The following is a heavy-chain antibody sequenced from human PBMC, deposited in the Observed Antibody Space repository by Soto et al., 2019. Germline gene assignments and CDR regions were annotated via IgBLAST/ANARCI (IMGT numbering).Heavy chain of an antibody. CDR1: GFTFSSYA. CDR3: AKVGPRITSYGMDV. V-gene: IGHV3-23*01. Sequence: GGSLRLSCAASGFTFSSYAMSWFRQAPGKGLEWVSAISCSGGSTYYADSVKGRFTISRDNSKNTLYLQMNSLRAEDTAVYYCAKVGPRITSYGMDVWGQGTTVTVSS. D-gene: IGHD3-16*01. CDR2: ISCSGGST. J-gene: IGHJ6*02.